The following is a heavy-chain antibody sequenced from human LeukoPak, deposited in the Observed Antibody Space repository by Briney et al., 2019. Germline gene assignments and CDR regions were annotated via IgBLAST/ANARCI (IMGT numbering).Heavy chain of an antibody. D-gene: IGHD7-27*01. CDR2: IYHSGST. J-gene: IGHJ4*02. CDR3: ARVLDWGVYSEY. Sequence: PSETLSLTCAVSGGSISSSNWWSWVRQPPGKGLEWIGEIYHSGSTNYNPSLRSRVTISVDKSKNQFSLKLGSVTAADTAVYYCARVLDWGVYSEYWGQGTLVSVSS. CDR1: GGSISSSNW. V-gene: IGHV4-4*02.